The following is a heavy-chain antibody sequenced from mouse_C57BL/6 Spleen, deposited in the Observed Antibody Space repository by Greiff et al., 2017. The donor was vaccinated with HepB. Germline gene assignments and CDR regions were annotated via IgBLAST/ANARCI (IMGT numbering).Heavy chain of an antibody. CDR2: IDPSDSET. D-gene: IGHD2-3*01. Sequence: QVQLQQPGAELVRPGSSVKLSCKASGYTFTSYWMHWVKQRPIQGLEWIGNIDPSDSETHYNQKFKDKATLTVDKSSSTAYMQLSSLTSEDSAVYYCARSSIYDGPWFAYWGQGTLVTVSA. J-gene: IGHJ3*01. CDR1: GYTFTSYW. V-gene: IGHV1-52*01. CDR3: ARSSIYDGPWFAY.